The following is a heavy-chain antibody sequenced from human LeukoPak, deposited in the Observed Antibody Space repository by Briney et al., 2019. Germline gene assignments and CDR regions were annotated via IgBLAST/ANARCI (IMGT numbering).Heavy chain of an antibody. V-gene: IGHV4-30-2*01. Sequence: SETLSLTCAVSGGSISSGGYSWSWIRQPPGKGLEWIGYIYHSGSTYYNPSLKSRVTISVDRSKNQFSLKLSSVTAADTAVYYCARDRTMVRGAIFDYWGQGTLVTVSS. J-gene: IGHJ4*02. CDR1: GGSISSGGYS. D-gene: IGHD3-10*01. CDR3: ARDRTMVRGAIFDY. CDR2: IYHSGST.